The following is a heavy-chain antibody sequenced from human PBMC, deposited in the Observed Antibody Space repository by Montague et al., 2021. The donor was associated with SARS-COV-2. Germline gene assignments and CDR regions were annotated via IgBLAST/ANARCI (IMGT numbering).Heavy chain of an antibody. CDR2: IWHDGTNK. D-gene: IGHD6-25*01. CDR3: AKSRAAAVMASAFDV. CDR1: GFTFSHSA. V-gene: IGHV3-33*06. J-gene: IGHJ4*02. Sequence: SLRLSCAASGFTFSHSAMHWVRQAPGKGLEWVAVIWHDGTNKFHANSVKGRFIISRDNSQNLLHLQMNSVRGDDTALYYCAKSRAAAVMASAFDVWGQGTLVTVSS.